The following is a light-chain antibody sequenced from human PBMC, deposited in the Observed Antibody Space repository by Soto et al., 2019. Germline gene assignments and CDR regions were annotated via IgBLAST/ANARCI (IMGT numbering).Light chain of an antibody. CDR3: ASNTPTWV. V-gene: IGLV2-14*03. J-gene: IGLJ3*02. Sequence: QSALTQPASVSGSPGQSISISCTGTNSDIGTHNSVSWYRQHPGKAPKLTIYEVSKRPSGISNRFSGSKSANTASLTISGLQADDEADYFCASNTPTWVFGGGTKLTVL. CDR2: EVS. CDR1: NSDIGTHNS.